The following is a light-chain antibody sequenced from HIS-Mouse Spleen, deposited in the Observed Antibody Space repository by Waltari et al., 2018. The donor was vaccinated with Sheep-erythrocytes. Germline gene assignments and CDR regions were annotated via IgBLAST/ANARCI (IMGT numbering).Light chain of an antibody. CDR3: QAWDSSTGVV. CDR2: QDS. Sequence: SYELTQPPSVSVSPGQTASITCPGDKLGDKYACWYQQKPGQSPVLVIYQDSKRPSGTPERFSGSNSGNTATLTISGTQAMDEADYYCQAWDSSTGVVFGGGTKLTVL. CDR1: KLGDKY. V-gene: IGLV3-1*01. J-gene: IGLJ2*01.